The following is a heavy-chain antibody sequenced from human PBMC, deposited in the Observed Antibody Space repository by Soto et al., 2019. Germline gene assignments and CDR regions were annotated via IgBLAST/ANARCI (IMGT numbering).Heavy chain of an antibody. Sequence: DVQLLESGGGLVQPGGSLTPSCAASRFTFSDFAMSWVRQAPGKGLGGVSSIGGGGTDTISADSVKGRFTISRDNSKNTLYLQMDSLRDEDTAVYYCAKDAVPYNGKWDWFDSWGQGTLVTVSS. CDR1: RFTFSDFA. CDR3: AKDAVPYNGKWDWFDS. V-gene: IGHV3-23*01. CDR2: IGGGGTDT. D-gene: IGHD1-26*01. J-gene: IGHJ5*01.